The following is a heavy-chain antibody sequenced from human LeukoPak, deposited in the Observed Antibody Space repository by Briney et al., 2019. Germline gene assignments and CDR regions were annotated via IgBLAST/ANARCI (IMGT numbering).Heavy chain of an antibody. CDR1: GDNFSSYW. CDR2: IDPSDSYT. J-gene: IGHJ4*02. CDR3: AGGYSYGLLDY. D-gene: IGHD5-18*01. V-gene: IGHV5-10-1*01. Sequence: GESLKISCKGAGDNFSSYWISWVRQMPGKGPEWMGRIDPSDSYTNYSPSSEGHVTISADKSIGTAYLQWSSLKASDSAMFYCAGGYSYGLLDYWGQGTLVTVSS.